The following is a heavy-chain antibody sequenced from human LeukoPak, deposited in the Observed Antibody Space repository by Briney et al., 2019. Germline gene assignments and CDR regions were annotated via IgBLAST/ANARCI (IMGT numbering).Heavy chain of an antibody. CDR3: ARPYYDSSAPPYDY. CDR1: GYTFTSYG. CDR2: ISAYNGNT. V-gene: IGHV1-18*01. D-gene: IGHD3-22*01. J-gene: IGHJ4*02. Sequence: ASVKVSCKASGYTFTSYGISWVRQAPGQGLEWMGWISAYNGNTNYAQKLQGRVTMTTDTFTSTAYMELRSLRSDDTAVYYCARPYYDSSAPPYDYWGQGTLVTVSS.